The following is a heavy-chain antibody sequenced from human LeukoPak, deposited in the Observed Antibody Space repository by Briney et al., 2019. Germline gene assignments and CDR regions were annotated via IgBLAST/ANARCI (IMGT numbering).Heavy chain of an antibody. CDR2: ISGSGGST. D-gene: IGHD3-10*01. CDR3: AKEGISGSADYNYYGMDV. J-gene: IGHJ6*02. CDR1: GFTFSSYA. V-gene: IGHV3-23*01. Sequence: GGSLRLSCAASGFTFSSYAMSWVRQAPGKGLEWVSAISGSGGSTYYADSVKGRFTISRDNSKNTLYLQMNSLRAEGTAVYYCAKEGISGSADYNYYGMDVWGQGTTVTVSS.